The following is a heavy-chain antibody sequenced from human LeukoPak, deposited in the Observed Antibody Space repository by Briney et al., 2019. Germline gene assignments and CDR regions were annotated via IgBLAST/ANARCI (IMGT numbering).Heavy chain of an antibody. V-gene: IGHV3-21*06. D-gene: IGHD3-22*01. CDR2: ISSTSNDI. CDR1: GFTFSSYA. J-gene: IGHJ4*02. Sequence: GGSLRLSCAASGFTFSSYAMSWVREAPGRGLERVSYISSTSNDIYYADSVKGRFTISRDDAKNSLYLQMNSLRAEDTAVCYCARESESYDSSGSTFGYWGQGTLVTVSS. CDR3: ARESESYDSSGSTFGY.